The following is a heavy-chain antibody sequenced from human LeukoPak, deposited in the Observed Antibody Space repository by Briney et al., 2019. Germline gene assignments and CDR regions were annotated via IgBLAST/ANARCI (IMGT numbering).Heavy chain of an antibody. Sequence: KPSETLSLTCTVSGGPISSSTFYWGWIRQPPGKGLEWIDMMYYSGSTYYNPSLKSRVTISVDTSKNQFSLKLSSVTAADTAVYYCARHYCSSARCYVDYWGDGTLVTVSS. D-gene: IGHD2-2*01. CDR1: GGPISSSTFY. CDR3: ARHYCSSARCYVDY. J-gene: IGHJ4*01. V-gene: IGHV4-39*01. CDR2: MYYSGST.